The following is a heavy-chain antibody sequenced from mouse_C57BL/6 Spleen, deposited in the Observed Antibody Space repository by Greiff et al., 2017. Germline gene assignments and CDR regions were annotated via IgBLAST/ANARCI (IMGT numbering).Heavy chain of an antibody. Sequence: EVKVEESGGGLVKPGGSLKLSCAASGFTFSDYGMHWVRQAPEKGLEWVAYISSGSSTIYYADTVKGRFTISRDNAKNTLFLQMTSLRSEDTAMYYCARDYGSSYWGQGTTLTVSS. CDR2: ISSGSSTI. J-gene: IGHJ2*01. CDR3: ARDYGSSY. D-gene: IGHD1-1*01. V-gene: IGHV5-17*01. CDR1: GFTFSDYG.